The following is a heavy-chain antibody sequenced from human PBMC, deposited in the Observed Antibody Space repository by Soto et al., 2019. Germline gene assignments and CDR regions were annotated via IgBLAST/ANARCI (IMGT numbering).Heavy chain of an antibody. CDR1: GGTFSSYA. CDR3: ARWYYDFSRTHWFDP. V-gene: IGHV1-69*06. J-gene: IGHJ5*02. D-gene: IGHD3-3*01. CDR2: IIPIFGTA. Sequence: QVQLVQSGAEVKKPGSSVKVSCKASGGTFSSYAISWVRQAPGQGLEWMGGIIPIFGTANYAQKFQGRVTITAEKSTSTAYMEMSSLRSEDTAVYYCARWYYDFSRTHWFDPWGQGTLVTVSS.